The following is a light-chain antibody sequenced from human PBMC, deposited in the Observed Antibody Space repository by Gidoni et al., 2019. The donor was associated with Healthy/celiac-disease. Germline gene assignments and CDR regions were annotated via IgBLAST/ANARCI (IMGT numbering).Light chain of an antibody. CDR3: SSYTSSSTLGV. CDR1: SSDVGGYNY. Sequence: QSALTQPVSVSGSPGQSITISCTGTSSDVGGYNYVSWYQQHPGKAPKLMIYEVSNRPSGVSNRFSGSKSGNTASLTISGLQAEDEADYYCSSYTSSSTLGVFGGGTKLTVL. J-gene: IGLJ2*01. V-gene: IGLV2-14*01. CDR2: EVS.